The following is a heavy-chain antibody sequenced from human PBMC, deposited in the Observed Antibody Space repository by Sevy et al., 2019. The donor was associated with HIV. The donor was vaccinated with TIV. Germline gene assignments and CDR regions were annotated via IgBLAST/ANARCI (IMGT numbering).Heavy chain of an antibody. D-gene: IGHD2-2*02. CDR2: INPNSGGT. J-gene: IGHJ6*02. CDR1: GYTFTGYY. Sequence: ASVKVSCKASGYTFTGYYMHWVRQAPGQGLEWMGWINPNSGGTNYAQKFQGRVTMTSDTSICTAYMELSRLSSDDTAVYYCAREKRYCSSPCCYTRMGYYGMDVWGQGTTLTVSS. V-gene: IGHV1-2*02. CDR3: AREKRYCSSPCCYTRMGYYGMDV.